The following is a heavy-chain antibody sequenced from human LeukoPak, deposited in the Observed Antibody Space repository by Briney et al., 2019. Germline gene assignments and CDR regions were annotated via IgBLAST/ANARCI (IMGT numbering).Heavy chain of an antibody. Sequence: SETLSLTCAVYGGSFSGYYWSWIRQPPGKGLEWIGEINHSGSTNYNPSLKSRVTMSVDTSKNQFSLKLSSVTAADTAVYYCARQRRGVITGLDYWGQGTLVTVSS. CDR1: GGSFSGYY. J-gene: IGHJ4*02. V-gene: IGHV4-34*01. CDR2: INHSGST. D-gene: IGHD3-10*01. CDR3: ARQRRGVITGLDY.